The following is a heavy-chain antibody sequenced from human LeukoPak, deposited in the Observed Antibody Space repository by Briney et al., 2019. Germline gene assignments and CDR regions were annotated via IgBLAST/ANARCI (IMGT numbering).Heavy chain of an antibody. Sequence: GESLKISCRASGYIFTSYWLGWVRQTPDKGLEWVGIIHPGDSDPRYSPSFQGQVTISVDRSITTAYLQWGSLKATDTAMYFCVSNVCNGSSPTCRMSHPFFFYGMDVWAKGPRSPSP. CDR2: IHPGDSDP. CDR3: VSNVCNGSSPTCRMSHPFFFYGMDV. D-gene: IGHD2-2*01. CDR1: GYIFTSYW. J-gene: IGHJ6*02. V-gene: IGHV5-51*01.